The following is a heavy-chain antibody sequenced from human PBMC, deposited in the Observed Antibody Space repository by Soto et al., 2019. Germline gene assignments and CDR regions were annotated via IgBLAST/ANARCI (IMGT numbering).Heavy chain of an antibody. Sequence: SEPLSLTCAVSGGSINSSNWWSWVRQPPGKGLEWIGEIYHSGSTNYNPSLKSRVTISVDKSKNQFSLKLSSVTAADTAVYYCARVWTTVTNWFDPWGQGTLVTVSS. D-gene: IGHD4-17*01. CDR3: ARVWTTVTNWFDP. CDR2: IYHSGST. J-gene: IGHJ5*01. CDR1: GGSINSSNW. V-gene: IGHV4-4*02.